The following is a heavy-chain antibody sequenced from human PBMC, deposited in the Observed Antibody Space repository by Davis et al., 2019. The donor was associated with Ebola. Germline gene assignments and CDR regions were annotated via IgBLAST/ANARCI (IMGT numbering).Heavy chain of an antibody. V-gene: IGHV3-23*01. CDR2: ISGSGGST. CDR3: ARVGATAIDY. J-gene: IGHJ4*02. D-gene: IGHD2-21*02. Sequence: GESLKISCAASGFTFSSYAMSWVRQAPGKGLEWVSAISGSGGSTYYADSVKGRFTISRDNAKNSLYLQMNSLRDEDTAVYYCARVGATAIDYWGQGTLVTVSS. CDR1: GFTFSSYA.